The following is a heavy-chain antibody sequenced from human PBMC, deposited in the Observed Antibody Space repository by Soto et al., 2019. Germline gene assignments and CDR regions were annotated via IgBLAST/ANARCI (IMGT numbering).Heavy chain of an antibody. CDR2: IYPGDSDT. J-gene: IGHJ6*02. CDR3: ARWGHYDFWSGAGGRIHRYYYYGMDV. D-gene: IGHD3-3*01. V-gene: IGHV5-51*01. CDR1: GYSFTSYW. Sequence: GAALKISGEGSGYSFTSYWIGWVRQMPGKGLEWMGIIYPGDSDTRYSPSFQGQVTISADKSISTAYLQWSSLKASDTAMYYCARWGHYDFWSGAGGRIHRYYYYGMDVWGQGTTVTVSS.